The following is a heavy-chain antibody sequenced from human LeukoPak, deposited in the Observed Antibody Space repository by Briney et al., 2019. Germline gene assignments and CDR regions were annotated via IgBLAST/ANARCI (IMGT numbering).Heavy chain of an antibody. CDR1: GFTFSSYA. CDR2: ISYDGSNK. J-gene: IGHJ5*02. D-gene: IGHD3-22*01. CDR3: VRGAGYYYDRSGYLADP. V-gene: IGHV3-30-3*01. Sequence: PGGSLRLACAASGFTFSSYAMHEVRQAPGKGLEWVAVISYDGSNKYYADSVKGRFTISRDNSKNTLYLQMNSLRAEDTAVYYCVRGAGYYYDRSGYLADPWGQGTLVTVSS.